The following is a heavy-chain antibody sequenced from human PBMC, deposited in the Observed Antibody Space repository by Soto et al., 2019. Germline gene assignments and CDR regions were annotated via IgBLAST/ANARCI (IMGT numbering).Heavy chain of an antibody. D-gene: IGHD6-13*01. CDR3: ARYRREAVAGYTLDN. CDR1: GGSVSSGSYY. Sequence: SETLSLTCTVSGGSVSSGSYYWSWIRQPPGKGLEGIGYIYYSGSTNYNPSLKSRVTISVDTSKSQFSLKVNSMTAADTAVYYCARYRREAVAGYTLDNWGQGILVTVSS. CDR2: IYYSGST. J-gene: IGHJ4*02. V-gene: IGHV4-61*01.